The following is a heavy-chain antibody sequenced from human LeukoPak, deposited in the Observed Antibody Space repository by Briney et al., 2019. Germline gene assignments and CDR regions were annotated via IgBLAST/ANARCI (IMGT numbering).Heavy chain of an antibody. CDR1: GGTFSSYA. Sequence: SVKVSCKASGGTFSSYAISWVRQAPGQGLEWMGGIIPIFGTANYAQKFQGRVTITADESTSTAYMELSSLRSEDTAVYYCAREAPYCGGDCYSHSDYWGREPWSPSPQ. V-gene: IGHV1-69*01. CDR3: AREAPYCGGDCYSHSDY. J-gene: IGHJ4*02. CDR2: IIPIFGTA. D-gene: IGHD2-21*01.